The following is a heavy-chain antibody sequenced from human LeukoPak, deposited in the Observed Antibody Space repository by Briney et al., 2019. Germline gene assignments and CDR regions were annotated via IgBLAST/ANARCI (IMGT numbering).Heavy chain of an antibody. Sequence: PSETLCLTCSVSGGSISSYYWSWIRQPPGKGLEWIGYIYYSGRTNYNPSLKSRVTISVDASKNQFSLTLSSVTAADTAVYYCARGQKYRNGYTVTELGSGYFDYWGQGTLVTVSS. CDR2: IYYSGRT. CDR3: ARGQKYRNGYTVTELGSGYFDY. D-gene: IGHD5-18*01. J-gene: IGHJ4*02. V-gene: IGHV4-59*01. CDR1: GGSISSYY.